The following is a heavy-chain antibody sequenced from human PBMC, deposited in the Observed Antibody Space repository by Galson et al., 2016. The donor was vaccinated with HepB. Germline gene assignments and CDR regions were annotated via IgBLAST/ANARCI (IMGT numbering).Heavy chain of an antibody. CDR3: AASYFDSSGYAEGFDY. J-gene: IGHJ4*02. CDR2: TYYRSKWYN. D-gene: IGHD3-22*01. V-gene: IGHV6-1*01. Sequence: CAISGDSVSSSSAAXNWIRQSPSRXLEWLXRTYYRSKWYNDYALSVKSRISIDPDTSKNQFSLQLNSVTPEDTAVYYCAASYFDSSGYAEGFDYWGQGTLVTVSS. CDR1: GDSVSSSSAA.